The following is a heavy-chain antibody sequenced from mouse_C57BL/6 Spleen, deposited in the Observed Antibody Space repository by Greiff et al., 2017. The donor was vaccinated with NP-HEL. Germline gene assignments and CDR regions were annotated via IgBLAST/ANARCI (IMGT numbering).Heavy chain of an antibody. CDR3: TRDYYGSSYGFAY. Sequence: VKVVESGAELVRPGASVTLSCKASGYTFTDYEMHWVKQTPVHGLEWIGAIDPETGGTAYNQKFKGKAILTADKSSSTAYMELRSLTSEDSAVYYCTRDYYGSSYGFAYWGQGTLVTVSA. CDR2: IDPETGGT. J-gene: IGHJ3*01. V-gene: IGHV1-15*01. CDR1: GYTFTDYE. D-gene: IGHD1-1*01.